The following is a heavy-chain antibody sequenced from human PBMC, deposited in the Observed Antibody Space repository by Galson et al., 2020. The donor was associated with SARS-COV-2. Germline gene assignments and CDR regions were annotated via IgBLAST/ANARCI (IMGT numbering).Heavy chain of an antibody. V-gene: IGHV4-61*01. CDR1: GASVSSGNYY. CDR2: IYYSGST. J-gene: IGHJ4*02. Sequence: SETLSLTCTVSGASVSSGNYYWSWNRQPPGKGLEWIGYIYYSGSTKYNPSLKSRVTMSVHTSKNQFSLKLSSVTAADTAVYYCARDVYESSGYRSFFFDYWGQGTLVTVSS. D-gene: IGHD3-22*01. CDR3: ARDVYESSGYRSFFFDY.